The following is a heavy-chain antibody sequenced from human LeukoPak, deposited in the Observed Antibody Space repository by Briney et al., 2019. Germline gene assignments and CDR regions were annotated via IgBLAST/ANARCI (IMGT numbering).Heavy chain of an antibody. V-gene: IGHV4-4*07. J-gene: IGHJ5*02. D-gene: IGHD2-2*01. CDR1: GGSISSYY. Sequence: PSETLSLTCTVSGGSISSYYWSWIRQPAGKGLEWIGRIYTSGSTNYNPSLKSRVTMSVDTSKNQFSLKLSSVTAAGTAVYYCARVGTSSWYNWFDPWGQGTLVTVSS. CDR3: ARVGTSSWYNWFDP. CDR2: IYTSGST.